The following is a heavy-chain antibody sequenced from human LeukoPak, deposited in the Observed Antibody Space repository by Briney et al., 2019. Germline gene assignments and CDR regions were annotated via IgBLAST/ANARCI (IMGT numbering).Heavy chain of an antibody. CDR3: ARDPEWELGY. J-gene: IGHJ4*02. CDR2: LYNDGDI. D-gene: IGHD1-26*01. V-gene: IGHV3-53*01. CDR1: GFTFSSHA. Sequence: GGSLRLSCGASGFTFSSHAMTWVRQAPGKGLEWVSVLYNDGDIYYADSVKGRLTISRDNSKNTLYLQMNSLRVEDTAVYYCARDPEWELGYWGQGTLVTVSS.